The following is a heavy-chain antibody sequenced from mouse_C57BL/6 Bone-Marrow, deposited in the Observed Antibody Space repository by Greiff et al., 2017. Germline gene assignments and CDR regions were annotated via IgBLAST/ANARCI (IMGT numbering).Heavy chain of an antibody. CDR3: ARWLLSYYAMDY. D-gene: IGHD2-3*01. J-gene: IGHJ4*01. V-gene: IGHV1-64*01. CDR2: IHPNSGST. Sequence: QVQLQQPGAELVKPGASVKLSCKASGYTFTSYWMHWVKQRPGQGLEWIGMIHPNSGSTNYNEKFKSKATLTVDKSSSTAYMQLRSLTSEDSAVYYCARWLLSYYAMDYWGQGTSVTVSS. CDR1: GYTFTSYW.